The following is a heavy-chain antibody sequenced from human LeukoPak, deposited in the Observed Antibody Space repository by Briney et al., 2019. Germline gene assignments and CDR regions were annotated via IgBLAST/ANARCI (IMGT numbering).Heavy chain of an antibody. CDR3: ARSPNYDFWSATYYYYYMDV. J-gene: IGHJ6*03. V-gene: IGHV4-4*02. D-gene: IGHD3-3*01. CDR1: GGSISSSNW. CDR2: IYHSGST. Sequence: SGTLSLTCAVSGGSISSSNWWSWVRQPPGTGLEWIGEIYHSGSTNYNPSLKSRVTMSVDTSKNQFSLKLSSVIAADTAVYYCARSPNYDFWSATYYYYYMDVWGKGTTVTVSS.